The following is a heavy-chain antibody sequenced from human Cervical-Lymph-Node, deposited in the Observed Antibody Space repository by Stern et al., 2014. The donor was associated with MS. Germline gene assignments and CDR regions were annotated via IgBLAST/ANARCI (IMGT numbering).Heavy chain of an antibody. Sequence: VQLVESGPGLVKPSETLSLTCTVSGGSISSYFWRWIRQSPGRALEWIGDISHSGSTNYNPSLKSRVTISRATSKNHLSLKLSSVTAADTAVYYCAREAPGGSGWTPFDYWGQGILVTVSS. D-gene: IGHD6-19*01. J-gene: IGHJ4*02. CDR1: GGSISSYF. V-gene: IGHV4-59*01. CDR3: AREAPGGSGWTPFDY. CDR2: ISHSGST.